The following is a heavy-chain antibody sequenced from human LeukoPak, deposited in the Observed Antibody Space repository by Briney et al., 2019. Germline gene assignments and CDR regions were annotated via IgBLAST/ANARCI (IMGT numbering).Heavy chain of an antibody. Sequence: SVKVSCKASGGTFSSYAISWVRQAPGQGLEWMGRIIPIFGTANYAQKFQGRVTITTDESTSTAYMELSSLRSEDTAVYYCAGGEGVGSSGWYEGGYYFDSGAKGPLVTVPS. J-gene: IGHJ4*02. CDR2: IIPIFGTA. CDR3: AGGEGVGSSGWYEGGYYFDS. CDR1: GGTFSSYA. V-gene: IGHV1-69*05. D-gene: IGHD6-19*01.